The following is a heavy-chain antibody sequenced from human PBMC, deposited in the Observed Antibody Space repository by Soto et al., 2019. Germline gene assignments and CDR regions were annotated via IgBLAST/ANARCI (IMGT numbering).Heavy chain of an antibody. J-gene: IGHJ4*02. V-gene: IGHV2-5*02. CDR1: GFSFSVNGVA. CDR3: AHKRDVSRGFTY. CDR2: IHWDDEQ. D-gene: IGHD3-10*01. Sequence: QITLKESAPTLVKPTQPLTLTCTFSGFSFSVNGVAVGWIRQPPGQALEWVALIHWDDEQRYNPSLKDRLTITKDTSRNQVVITMTNMDTVDTATYYCAHKRDVSRGFTYWGQGTLATVSS.